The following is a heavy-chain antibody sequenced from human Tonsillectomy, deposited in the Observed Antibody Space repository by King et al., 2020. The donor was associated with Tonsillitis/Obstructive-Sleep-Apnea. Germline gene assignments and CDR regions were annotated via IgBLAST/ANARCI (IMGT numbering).Heavy chain of an antibody. CDR1: GFTFSSYS. D-gene: IGHD2-15*01. CDR3: ARAGYCSGGSCSPGSDY. V-gene: IGHV3-48*02. CDR2: ISSSSSTI. J-gene: IGHJ4*02. Sequence: VQLVESGGGLVQPGGSLRLSCAASGFTFSSYSMTWVRQAPGKGLEWVSYISSSSSTIYYADSVKGRFTISRDNAKNSLYLQMNSLRDEDTAVYYCARAGYCSGGSCSPGSDYWGQGTLVTVSS.